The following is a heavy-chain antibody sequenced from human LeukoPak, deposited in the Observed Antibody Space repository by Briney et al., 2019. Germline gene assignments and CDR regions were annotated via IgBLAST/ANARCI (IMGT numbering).Heavy chain of an antibody. Sequence: AGGSLRLSCAASGFTFSSYGMHWVRQAPGKGLEWVAVISYDGSNKYYADSVKGRFTISRVNSKNTLYLQMNSLRAEDTAVYYCAKDLGVVVPAASYWGQGTLVTVSS. V-gene: IGHV3-30*18. J-gene: IGHJ4*02. CDR3: AKDLGVVVPAASY. CDR1: GFTFSSYG. CDR2: ISYDGSNK. D-gene: IGHD2-2*01.